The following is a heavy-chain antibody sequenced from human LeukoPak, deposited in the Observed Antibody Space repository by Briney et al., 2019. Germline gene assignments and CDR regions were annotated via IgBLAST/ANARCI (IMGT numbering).Heavy chain of an antibody. CDR2: IRSKAYGGTT. CDR3: TRDTPYYYDSSGYYDY. CDR1: GFTFGDYA. D-gene: IGHD3-22*01. J-gene: IGHJ4*02. V-gene: IGHV3-49*04. Sequence: PGGSLRLSCTASGFTFGDYAMSWVRQAPGKGLEWVGFIRSKAYGGTTEYAASVKGRFTISRDDSNSIAYLQMNSLKTEDTAVYYCTRDTPYYYDSSGYYDYWGQGTLVTVSS.